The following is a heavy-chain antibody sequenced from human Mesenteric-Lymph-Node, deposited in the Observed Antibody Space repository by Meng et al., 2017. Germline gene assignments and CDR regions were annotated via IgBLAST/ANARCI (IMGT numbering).Heavy chain of an antibody. J-gene: IGHJ4*02. CDR2: IYASGST. Sequence: QGQLQESGPGLVKPSQTLSLTCTVSGASISRGGYYWSWIRQPPGKGLEWIGNIYASGSTYYNPSLQSRVTISVDTSKNQFSLNLYSVTAADTAVYYCSREEVYWGQGTLVTVSS. V-gene: IGHV4-30-4*01. CDR3: SREEVY. CDR1: GASISRGGYY.